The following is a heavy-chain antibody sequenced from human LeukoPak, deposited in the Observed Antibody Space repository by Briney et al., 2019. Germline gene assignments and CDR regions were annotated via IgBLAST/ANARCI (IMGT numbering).Heavy chain of an antibody. J-gene: IGHJ6*03. CDR1: GHSINTFV. CDR3: ANVAKGRYFFYYMDV. V-gene: IGHV1-18*01. CDR2: MSSDNGNT. Sequence: GASVKVSCKTSGHSINTFVITWVRQAPGQGLEWMGWMSSDNGNTNYADKFQGRVTITRDTSRTTAYMELRSLRSDDTAVYFCANVAKGRYFFYYMDVWGAGTTVTVSS. D-gene: IGHD5-12*01.